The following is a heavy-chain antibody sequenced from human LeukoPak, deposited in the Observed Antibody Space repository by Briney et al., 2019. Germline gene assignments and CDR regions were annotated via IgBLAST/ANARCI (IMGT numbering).Heavy chain of an antibody. V-gene: IGHV3-53*01. CDR3: ARGGGYCSSTSCYIA. Sequence: PGGSLRLSCAASGFTVSSNYMSWVRQAPGKGLEWVSVIYSGGITYYADSVKGRFTISRDNSKNTVYLQMNSLRAEDTAVYYCARGGGYCSSTSCYIAWGQGTLVTVSS. J-gene: IGHJ5*02. CDR2: IYSGGIT. CDR1: GFTVSSNY. D-gene: IGHD2-2*01.